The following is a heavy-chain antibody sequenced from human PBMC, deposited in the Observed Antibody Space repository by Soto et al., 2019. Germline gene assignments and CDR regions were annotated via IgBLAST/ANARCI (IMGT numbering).Heavy chain of an antibody. CDR1: GGSISSGDYY. Sequence: QVQLQESGPRLVKPSQTLSLTCTVSGGSISSGDYYWSWIRQPPGKGLEWMGYIDYSGSTYYNPSLKSRVTISVDTSKNPFSLKLSSVTAADTAVYYCARCLPVYSSDSWGQEAFDIWGQGTMVTVSS. CDR3: ARCLPVYSSDSWGQEAFDI. CDR2: IDYSGST. D-gene: IGHD3-22*01. J-gene: IGHJ3*02. V-gene: IGHV4-30-4*01.